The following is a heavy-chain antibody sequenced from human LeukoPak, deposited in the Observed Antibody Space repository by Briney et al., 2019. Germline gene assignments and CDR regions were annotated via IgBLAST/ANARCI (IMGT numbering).Heavy chain of an antibody. CDR1: GYTFTSYG. D-gene: IGHD3-22*01. V-gene: IGHV1-18*01. Sequence: ASVKVSCKASGYTFTSYGITWVRQAPGQGLEWMGWISAYNGNTNYAQKLQGRVTMTTDTSSSTAYMELRSLRSDDTAVYYCARWDYYDSRTFDIWGQGTMVTVSS. J-gene: IGHJ3*02. CDR3: ARWDYYDSRTFDI. CDR2: ISAYNGNT.